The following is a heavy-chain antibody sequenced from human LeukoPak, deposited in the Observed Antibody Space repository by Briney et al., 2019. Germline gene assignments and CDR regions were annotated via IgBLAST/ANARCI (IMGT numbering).Heavy chain of an antibody. Sequence: SETLSLTCTVSGGSISSYYWSSIRQPPGKQLEGIGYIYTSGSTNYNPSLKRRVTISVDTSKNQFSLKLSTVTAADTAVYYCARHLFGELYPWGQGTLVTVSS. D-gene: IGHD3-10*02. V-gene: IGHV4-4*09. J-gene: IGHJ5*02. CDR3: ARHLFGELYP. CDR2: IYTSGST. CDR1: GGSISSYY.